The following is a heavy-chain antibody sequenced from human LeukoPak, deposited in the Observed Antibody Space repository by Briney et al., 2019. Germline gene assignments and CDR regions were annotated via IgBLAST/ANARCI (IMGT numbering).Heavy chain of an antibody. CDR2: IYYSEST. CDR1: GGSVSSGSYY. CDR3: ARAPRYYDILTGYQTPFDY. J-gene: IGHJ4*02. D-gene: IGHD3-9*01. Sequence: PSETLSLTCTVSGGSVSSGSYYWSWIRQPPGKGLEWIGYIYYSESTNYNPSLKSRVTISVDTSKNQFSLKLSSVTAADTAVYYCARAPRYYDILTGYQTPFDYWGQGTLVTVSS. V-gene: IGHV4-61*01.